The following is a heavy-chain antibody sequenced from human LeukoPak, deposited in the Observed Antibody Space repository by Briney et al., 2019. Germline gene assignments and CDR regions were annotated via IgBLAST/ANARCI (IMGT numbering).Heavy chain of an antibody. D-gene: IGHD3-22*01. J-gene: IGHJ4*02. Sequence: SETLSLTCTVSGGSISSGSYYWSWIRQPAGKGLEWIGRIYTSGSTNYNPSLKSRVTISVDTSKNQFSLKLSSATAADTAVYYCARIDSSGYPPNFDYWGQGTLVTVSS. CDR3: ARIDSSGYPPNFDY. CDR2: IYTSGST. V-gene: IGHV4-61*02. CDR1: GGSISSGSYY.